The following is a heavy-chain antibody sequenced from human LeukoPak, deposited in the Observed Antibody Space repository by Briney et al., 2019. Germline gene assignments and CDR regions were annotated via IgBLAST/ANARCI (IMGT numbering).Heavy chain of an antibody. V-gene: IGHV3-11*04. Sequence: GGSLRLSCAASGFTFSDYYMNWVRQAPGKGLEWVSYISSSSSTRYYADSVKGRFTISRDNAKNSLYLQMNSLRGDDTAVYYCAREAAAGNLNWFDPWGQGTLVTVSS. CDR2: ISSSSSTR. CDR1: GFTFSDYY. D-gene: IGHD6-13*01. CDR3: AREAAAGNLNWFDP. J-gene: IGHJ5*02.